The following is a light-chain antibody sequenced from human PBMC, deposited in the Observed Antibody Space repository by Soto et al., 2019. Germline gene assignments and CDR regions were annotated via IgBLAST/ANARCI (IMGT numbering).Light chain of an antibody. CDR2: DVT. Sequence: QSALTQPASVSGSPGQSITISCTGTSNDIGANNYVSWYQQHPGKAPKLMIYDVTTRPSGVSDRFSGSKSGDTASLTISGLLPEDDADYYCSSYTVTNIGVFGGGTKLTVL. J-gene: IGLJ3*02. CDR1: SNDIGANNY. CDR3: SSYTVTNIGV. V-gene: IGLV2-14*03.